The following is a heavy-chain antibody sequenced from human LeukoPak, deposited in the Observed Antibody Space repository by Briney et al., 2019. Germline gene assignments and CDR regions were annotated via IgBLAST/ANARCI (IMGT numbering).Heavy chain of an antibody. Sequence: SETLSLTCAVYAGSFSNYYWSWIRQPPGKGLEWVGEIYHSGSTNYNPSLKSRVTISVDTSKNQFSLKLSSVTAADTAMYYCARGSFDYGDYQIFDYWGQGTLVTVSS. D-gene: IGHD4-17*01. CDR2: IYHSGST. V-gene: IGHV4-34*01. CDR3: ARGSFDYGDYQIFDY. CDR1: AGSFSNYY. J-gene: IGHJ4*02.